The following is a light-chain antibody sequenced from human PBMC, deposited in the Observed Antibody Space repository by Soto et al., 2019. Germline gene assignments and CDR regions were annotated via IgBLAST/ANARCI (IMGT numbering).Light chain of an antibody. CDR2: GAS. CDR3: QHYNDWPPPFT. V-gene: IGKV3-15*01. CDR1: QSLSRN. J-gene: IGKJ3*01. Sequence: EILMTQSPATLSVSPGERATLSCRASQSLSRNLAWYQQKPGQAPRLLIYGASTRASGIPARFSGSGSGTEFTPTISSLQSEDFALYYCQHYNDWPPPFTFGPGTKVDL.